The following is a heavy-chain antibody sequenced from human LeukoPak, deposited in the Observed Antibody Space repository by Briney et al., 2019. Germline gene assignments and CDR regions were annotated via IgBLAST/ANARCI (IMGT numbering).Heavy chain of an antibody. D-gene: IGHD2-21*02. Sequence: PGGSLRLSCAASGFTFSSYGMSWVRQAPGKGLEWVSAISGSGGSTYYADSVKGRFTISRDNSKNTLYLQMHSLRAEDTAVYHCAKPVTARWWGYFDYWGQGTLVTVSS. J-gene: IGHJ4*02. CDR1: GFTFSSYG. CDR3: AKPVTARWWGYFDY. CDR2: ISGSGGST. V-gene: IGHV3-23*01.